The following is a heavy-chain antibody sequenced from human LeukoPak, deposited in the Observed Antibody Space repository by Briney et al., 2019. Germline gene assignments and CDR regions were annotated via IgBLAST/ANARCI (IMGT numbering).Heavy chain of an antibody. Sequence: GSLRLSRAASGFTFSSYSVNWVRQPPGKGLEWIGTISYSGTTYYNPSLKSRVTISLDTSKNQFSLKLSSVTAADTAIYYCARDFSSSSTVYYYYYMDVWGKGTTVTVSS. CDR1: GFTFSSYS. CDR3: ARDFSSSSTVYYYYYMDV. D-gene: IGHD6-6*01. CDR2: ISYSGTT. J-gene: IGHJ6*03. V-gene: IGHV4-59*12.